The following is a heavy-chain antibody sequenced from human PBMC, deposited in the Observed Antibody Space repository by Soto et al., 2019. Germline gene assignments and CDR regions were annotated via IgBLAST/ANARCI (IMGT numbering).Heavy chain of an antibody. J-gene: IGHJ4*02. D-gene: IGHD5-12*01. Sequence: QLQLQASGPGLVKPSQTLSLTCAVSGGSISSGGYSWSWIRHPPGKGLEWIGYIYHSGSTYYNPSLKSRVTISVDRSKNQFSLKLSSVTAADTAVYYCAAGGGLPRYYWGQGTLVTVSS. CDR2: IYHSGST. CDR1: GGSISSGGYS. V-gene: IGHV4-30-2*01. CDR3: AAGGGLPRYY.